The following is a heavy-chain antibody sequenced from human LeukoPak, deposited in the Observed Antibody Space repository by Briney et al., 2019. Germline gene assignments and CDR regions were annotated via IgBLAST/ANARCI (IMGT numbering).Heavy chain of an antibody. CDR3: VKGIVVVPAGLQH. CDR2: TSSNGGST. Sequence: GRSLRLSCAASGFTFSSYAMHWVRQAPGKGLEYVSATSSNGGSTYYADSVKGRFTISRDNSKNTLYLQMSSLRAEDTAVYYCVKGIVVVPAGLQHWGQGTLVTVSS. V-gene: IGHV3-64D*06. D-gene: IGHD2-2*01. CDR1: GFTFSSYA. J-gene: IGHJ1*01.